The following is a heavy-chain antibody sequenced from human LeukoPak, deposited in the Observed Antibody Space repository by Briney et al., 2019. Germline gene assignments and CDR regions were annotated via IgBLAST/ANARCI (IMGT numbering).Heavy chain of an antibody. D-gene: IGHD4-17*01. Sequence: GSLRLSCEASEFSMSVYWMSWIRQPPGKGLEWIGEINHSGSTNYNPSLKSRVTISVDTSKNQFSLKLSSVTAADTAVYYCARDLVTVTKGFDIWGQGTMVSVSS. CDR2: INHSGST. J-gene: IGHJ3*02. V-gene: IGHV4-34*01. CDR1: EFSMSVYW. CDR3: ARDLVTVTKGFDI.